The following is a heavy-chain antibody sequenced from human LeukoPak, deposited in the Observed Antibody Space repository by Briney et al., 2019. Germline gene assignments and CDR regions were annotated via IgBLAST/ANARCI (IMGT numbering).Heavy chain of an antibody. V-gene: IGHV1-69*05. CDR1: GGTFSNFA. Sequence: SVKVSCKASGGTFSNFAISWVRQAPGQGLEWMGGIIPIFGTATYAQKFQGRVMITTDESTGTAFMELSGLRSVDTAVYYCARVRGGIEVAGIRHYYYYMDVWGEGTTVTVSS. D-gene: IGHD6-19*01. CDR3: ARVRGGIEVAGIRHYYYYMDV. J-gene: IGHJ6*03. CDR2: IIPIFGTA.